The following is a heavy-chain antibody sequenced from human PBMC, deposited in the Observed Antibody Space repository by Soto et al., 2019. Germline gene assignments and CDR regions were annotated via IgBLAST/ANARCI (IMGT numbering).Heavy chain of an antibody. CDR1: GGLFSVFS. CDR3: ATIRVRGGPLRFED. V-gene: IGHV1-69*06. J-gene: IGHJ4*01. Sequence: QVQLVQSGAEVKKPGSSVKVSCKTSGGLFSVFSFNWVRQAPGQGLEWMGGVLPITGSTDYAQKFQGRLTSTADRSTSTIYMELSRRTSDDTANYYCATIRVRGGPLRFEDGGQGTLISVSS. CDR2: VLPITGST. D-gene: IGHD5-12*01.